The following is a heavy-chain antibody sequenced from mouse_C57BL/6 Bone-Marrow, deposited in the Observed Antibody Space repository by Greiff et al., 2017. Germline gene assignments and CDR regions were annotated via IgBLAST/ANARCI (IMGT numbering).Heavy chain of an antibody. CDR2: ISDGGSYT. J-gene: IGHJ4*01. CDR1: GFTFSSYA. CDR3: ARDTLYYSTYAMDY. Sequence: EVKLVESGGGLVKPGGSLKLSCAASGFTFSSYAMSWVRQTPEKRLEWVATISDGGSYTYYPDNVKGRFTISRDNAKNTLYLQMSHLKSEDTAMYYCARDTLYYSTYAMDYWGQGTSVTVSS. D-gene: IGHD2-5*01. V-gene: IGHV5-4*01.